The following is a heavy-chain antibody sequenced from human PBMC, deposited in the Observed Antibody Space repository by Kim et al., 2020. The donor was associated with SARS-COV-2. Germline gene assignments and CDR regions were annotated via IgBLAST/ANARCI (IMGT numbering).Heavy chain of an antibody. CDR3: AGFRDGDNLDAFEI. Sequence: TPSLKSRVTISVATSKNHFALKLSSVTAADTAVYYCAGFRDGDNLDAFEIWGQGTMVTVSS. V-gene: IGHV4-61*03. J-gene: IGHJ3*02.